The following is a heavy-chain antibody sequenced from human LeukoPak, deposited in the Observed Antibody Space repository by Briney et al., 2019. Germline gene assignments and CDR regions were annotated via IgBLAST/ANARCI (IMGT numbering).Heavy chain of an antibody. V-gene: IGHV3-33*01. D-gene: IGHD4-17*01. CDR1: GFTFSTYG. CDR3: ARSWDPTGNNWFDP. CDR2: IWYDGSNK. J-gene: IGHJ5*02. Sequence: PGRSLRLSCAASGFTFSTYGMHWVRQAPGKGLDWVAVIWYDGSNKYYADSVKGRFTISRDNSKNTLYLQMNSLRAEDTAVYYCARSWDPTGNNWFDPWGQGTLVTVSS.